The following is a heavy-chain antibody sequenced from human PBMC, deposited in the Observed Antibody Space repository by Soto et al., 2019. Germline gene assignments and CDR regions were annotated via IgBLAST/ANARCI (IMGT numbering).Heavy chain of an antibody. D-gene: IGHD6-19*01. Sequence: VQLVESGGGVVQPGRSLRLSCAASGFTFSDYAMHWVRQAPGKGLEWVAVVSHDGRNTHYADSVKGRFTISRDSSKNTVSLEMTCLRGEDTAVYSCAKGGRQWLVTSDFNYWGQGALVTVSS. CDR1: GFTFSDYA. CDR2: VSHDGRNT. V-gene: IGHV3-30*18. CDR3: AKGGRQWLVTSDFNY. J-gene: IGHJ4*02.